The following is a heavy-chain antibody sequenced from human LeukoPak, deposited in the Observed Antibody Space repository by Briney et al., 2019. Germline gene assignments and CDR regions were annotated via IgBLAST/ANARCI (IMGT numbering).Heavy chain of an antibody. J-gene: IGHJ6*02. D-gene: IGHD2-21*02. V-gene: IGHV3-7*01. CDR3: ARDPWGDNYYYYGMDV. Sequence: GGSLRLSCAASGFTFSSYWMSWVRQAPGKGLEWVANIKQDGSEKYYVHSVKGRFTISRDNAKNSLYLQMNGLRAEDTAVYYCARDPWGDNYYYYGMDVWGQGPTVTVSS. CDR1: GFTFSSYW. CDR2: IKQDGSEK.